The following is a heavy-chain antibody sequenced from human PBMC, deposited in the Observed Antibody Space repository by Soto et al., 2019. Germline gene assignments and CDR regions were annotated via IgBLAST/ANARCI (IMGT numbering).Heavy chain of an antibody. CDR2: IYYSGST. V-gene: IGHV4-59*08. J-gene: IGHJ5*02. Sequence: QVQLQESGPGLVKPSETLSLTCTVSGGSISSYYWSWIRQPPGKGLEWIGYIYYSGSTNYNPSLKSRVTISVDTSKNQFSLELSSVTAADTAVYYCAWGQVSGTYWWFDLWGQGTLVTVSS. CDR3: AWGQVSGTYWWFDL. D-gene: IGHD6-19*01. CDR1: GGSISSYY.